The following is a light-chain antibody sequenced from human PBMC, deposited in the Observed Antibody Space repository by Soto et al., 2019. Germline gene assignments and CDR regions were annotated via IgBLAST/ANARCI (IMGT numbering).Light chain of an antibody. J-gene: IGKJ4*01. CDR2: AAS. CDR3: QQSNRFPRT. CDR1: QAVSTW. V-gene: IGKV1-12*01. Sequence: DIQMTQSPSFVSASVGDRVTITCRASQAVSTWLAWYQQKPGDAPKLLIYAASTLHSGVPSRFIGSASGTYFTLPFRSLQPQDFATYYFQQSNRFPRTCGGGTKVEIK.